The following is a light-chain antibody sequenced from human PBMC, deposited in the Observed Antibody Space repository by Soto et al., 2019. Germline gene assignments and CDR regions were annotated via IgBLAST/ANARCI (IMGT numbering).Light chain of an antibody. V-gene: IGKV3-15*01. J-gene: IGKJ2*01. CDR1: QSVSRN. CDR2: DAS. Sequence: EILMTQSPATLSVSPGERANLSCRASQSVSRNLAWYQQKPGQPPRLLIYDASTRATGFPASFGCSGSGTEFTLTLSGLQSEDFAVYYCQKYGDWPPYTFGQGTKEEI. CDR3: QKYGDWPPYT.